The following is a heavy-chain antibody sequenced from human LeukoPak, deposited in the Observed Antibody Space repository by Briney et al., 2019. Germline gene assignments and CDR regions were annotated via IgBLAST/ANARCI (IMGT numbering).Heavy chain of an antibody. CDR3: ARQKGLARSLDY. CDR1: GASISSYY. D-gene: IGHD6-13*01. V-gene: IGHV4-59*08. CDR2: VYYSGST. Sequence: PSETLSLTCTASGASISSYYWSWIRQPPGKGLEWIGHVYYSGSTNFNPSLKSRVTISIDTSKNQFSLKLSSVTAADTAVYYCARQKGLARSLDYWGQGILVTVSS. J-gene: IGHJ4*02.